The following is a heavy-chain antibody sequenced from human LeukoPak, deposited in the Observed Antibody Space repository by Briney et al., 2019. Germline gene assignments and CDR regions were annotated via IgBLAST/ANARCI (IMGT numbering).Heavy chain of an antibody. D-gene: IGHD2-15*01. J-gene: IGHJ6*03. CDR2: IIHSGST. Sequence: NPSETLSLTCAVYGGSFSGYYWSWIRQPPGKGLEWIGEIIHSGSTSYNPSLNSRVTISVDTSKNQFSLKLSSVTAADTAVYYCARGREGSSCSGGSCYEPPWGYYYMDVWGKGTTVTVSS. V-gene: IGHV4-34*01. CDR3: ARGREGSSCSGGSCYEPPWGYYYMDV. CDR1: GGSFSGYY.